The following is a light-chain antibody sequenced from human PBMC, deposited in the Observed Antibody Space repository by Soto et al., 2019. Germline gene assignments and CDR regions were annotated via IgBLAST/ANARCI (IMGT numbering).Light chain of an antibody. CDR2: RNN. CDR1: SSNIGSNF. V-gene: IGLV1-47*01. J-gene: IGLJ2*01. Sequence: QSALTQPPSASGTPGQRVTISCSGSSSNIGSNFIYWYQQLPGTAPKLLIDRNNQRPSGVPDRFSGSKSGTSASLAISGLRSEDEGDYHCAAWDDSLSGVVFGGGAKVTVL. CDR3: AAWDDSLSGVV.